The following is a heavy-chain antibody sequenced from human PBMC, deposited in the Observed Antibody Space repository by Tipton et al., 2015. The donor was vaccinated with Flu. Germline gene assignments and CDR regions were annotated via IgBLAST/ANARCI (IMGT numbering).Heavy chain of an antibody. D-gene: IGHD6-19*01. CDR2: IYYSGST. CDR1: GGSISSSSYY. V-gene: IGHV4-39*07. J-gene: IGHJ6*02. CDR3: ARSIAVSMDV. Sequence: LRLSCTVSGGSISSSSYYWGWIRQPPGKGLEWIGSIYYSGSTYYNPSLKSRVTISVGTSKNQFSLKLSSVTAADTAVYYCARSIAVSMDVWGQGTTVTVSS.